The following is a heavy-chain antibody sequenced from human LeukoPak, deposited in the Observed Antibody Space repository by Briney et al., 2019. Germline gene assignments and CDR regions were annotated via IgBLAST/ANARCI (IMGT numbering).Heavy chain of an antibody. CDR1: GYSFTTYY. Sequence: GESLKISCKGAGYSFTTYYLYWVRQAPGQGLECVGMIQPDYGTTSYSQKFQGRVTITRDTSTSTLYMELSSLTSEDTAVYYCSRNAASGFDIWGQGTRVTVSS. J-gene: IGHJ4*02. CDR2: IQPDYGTT. CDR3: SRNAASGFDI. V-gene: IGHV1-46*01.